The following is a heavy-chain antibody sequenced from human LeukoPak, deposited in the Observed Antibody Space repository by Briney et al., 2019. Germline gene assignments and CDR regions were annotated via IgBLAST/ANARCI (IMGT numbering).Heavy chain of an antibody. CDR1: GITFSGFT. Sequence: GGSLRLSCAASGITFSGFTMNWVRQAPGKGLEWVSSISSSSSYIYYADSVKGRFTISRDNAKNSLYLQMNSLRAEDTALYYCAKGPYYDSSAYYLDWGQGTLVTVSS. D-gene: IGHD3-22*01. V-gene: IGHV3-21*04. J-gene: IGHJ4*02. CDR3: AKGPYYDSSAYYLD. CDR2: ISSSSSYI.